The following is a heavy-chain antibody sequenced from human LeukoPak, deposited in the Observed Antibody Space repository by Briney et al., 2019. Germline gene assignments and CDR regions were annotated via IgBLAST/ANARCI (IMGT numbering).Heavy chain of an antibody. D-gene: IGHD4-11*01. Sequence: GGSLRLSCAASGFTFSTYAMNWVRQAPGKGPEWVSAISGRDTTTYYVDSVKGRFTISRDNSKNTLYLQMNSLRAEDTAVYYCASHNNDYDAFDIWGQGTMVTVSS. V-gene: IGHV3-23*01. CDR3: ASHNNDYDAFDI. J-gene: IGHJ3*02. CDR1: GFTFSTYA. CDR2: ISGRDTTT.